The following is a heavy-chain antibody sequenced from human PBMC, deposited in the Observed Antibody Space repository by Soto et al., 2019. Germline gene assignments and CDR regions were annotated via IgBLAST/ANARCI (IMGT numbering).Heavy chain of an antibody. CDR3: ARVRGYYDILTGYFDY. V-gene: IGHV1-69*12. Sequence: QVQLVQSGAEVKKPGSSVKVSCKASGGTFSSYAISWVRQAPGQGLEWMGGIIPIFGTANYAPKFQGRVTITADESTSTADMELSSLRSEDTAVYYCARVRGYYDILTGYFDYWGQGTLVTVSS. J-gene: IGHJ4*02. CDR2: IIPIFGTA. CDR1: GGTFSSYA. D-gene: IGHD3-9*01.